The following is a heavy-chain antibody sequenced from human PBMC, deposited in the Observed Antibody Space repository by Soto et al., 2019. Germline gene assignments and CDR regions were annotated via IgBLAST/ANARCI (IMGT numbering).Heavy chain of an antibody. CDR1: GGTFNNYG. Sequence: QVQLVQSGAEVKKPGSSVKVSCKASGGTFNNYGISWVRQAPGQGLEWMGGIIPIFGTTNYAQKFQGRVTISVDKSTSTAYMELSSLRSEDTAVYYCARDLPSAVIAPAGPKYFDPWCQGTLVAVSS. D-gene: IGHD6-13*01. J-gene: IGHJ5*02. CDR3: ARDLPSAVIAPAGPKYFDP. V-gene: IGHV1-69*06. CDR2: IIPIFGTT.